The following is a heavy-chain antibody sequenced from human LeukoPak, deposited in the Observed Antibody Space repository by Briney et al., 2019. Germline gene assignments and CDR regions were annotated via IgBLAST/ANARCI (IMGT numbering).Heavy chain of an antibody. Sequence: PSETLSLTCTVSGDSISSSSSYWGWIRQPPGKGLEWIGEINHSGSTNYNPSLKSRVTISVDTSKNQFSLKLSSVTAADTAVYYCASSYYYDSSGYWGYFDYWGQGTLVTVSS. J-gene: IGHJ4*02. CDR2: INHSGST. CDR1: GDSISSSSSY. CDR3: ASSYYYDSSGYWGYFDY. V-gene: IGHV4-39*07. D-gene: IGHD3-22*01.